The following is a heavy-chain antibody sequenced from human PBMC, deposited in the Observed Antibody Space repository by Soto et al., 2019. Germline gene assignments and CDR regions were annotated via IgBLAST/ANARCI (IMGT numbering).Heavy chain of an antibody. CDR2: ITPSSGGT. J-gene: IGHJ4*02. CDR3: ASAVATKTAPIDY. V-gene: IGHV1-46*01. Sequence: QVQLVQSGAEVKKPGASVKLSCKASGYTFTAYHLHWLRQARGPGLEWMGIITPSSGGTRYPQKFQGRVTMTRDTSTSTVYMELSSLGSDDTAVYYCASAVATKTAPIDYWGKGTLVTVSS. CDR1: GYTFTAYH. D-gene: IGHD5-12*01.